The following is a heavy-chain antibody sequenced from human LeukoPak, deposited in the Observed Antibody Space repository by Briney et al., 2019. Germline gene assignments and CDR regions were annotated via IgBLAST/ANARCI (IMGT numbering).Heavy chain of an antibody. Sequence: PGGSLRLSCAASGLTFSFYWMSWVRQAPGKGLEWVANIKEDGSEKYYVDSVKGRFTISRDNAKNSLFLQLDSLRAEDTAVYYCERGKYYFDYWGQGTLVTVSS. CDR3: ERGKYYFDY. V-gene: IGHV3-7*05. CDR2: IKEDGSEK. J-gene: IGHJ4*02. CDR1: GLTFSFYW.